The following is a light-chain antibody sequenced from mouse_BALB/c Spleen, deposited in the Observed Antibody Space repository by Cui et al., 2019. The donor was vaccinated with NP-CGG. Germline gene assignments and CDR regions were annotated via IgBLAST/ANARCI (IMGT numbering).Light chain of an antibody. CDR3: ALWYSNHWV. CDR1: TGTVTTNNY. CDR2: GTN. V-gene: IGLV1*01. J-gene: IGLJ1*01. Sequence: QAVVTQEPALTTPPGETVTLTCRSSTGTVTTNNYANWFQEKPDHLFTGLIGGTNNRAPGIPARFSGSLIGDKAALTITGAQTEDEAIYFCALWYSNHWVFGGGTKLTVL.